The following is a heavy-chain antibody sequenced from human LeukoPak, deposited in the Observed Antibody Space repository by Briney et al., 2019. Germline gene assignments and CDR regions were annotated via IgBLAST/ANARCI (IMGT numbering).Heavy chain of an antibody. CDR3: TRDPHSLDY. V-gene: IGHV3-74*03. J-gene: IGHJ4*02. Sequence: GGSLRLSCTASGFTFSGHWIHWVRQPPGMGLVWVSRINERGTDSMYAESVKGRFTISRDNAKNTVYLQMNSLRAEDTAVYYCTRDPHSLDYWGQGTLVTVSS. D-gene: IGHD5-18*01. CDR2: INERGTDS. CDR1: GFTFSGHW.